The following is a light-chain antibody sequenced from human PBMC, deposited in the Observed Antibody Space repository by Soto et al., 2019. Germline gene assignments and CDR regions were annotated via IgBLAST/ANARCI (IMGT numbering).Light chain of an antibody. Sequence: DIQMTQSPSSLSASVGDRVTITCRASQSIRNYLNWYQQKPGKAPKVLIYTASSLQRGAPSRFTGSGPGPDFTLSIGRLKPGDFGTYLCQRTCSSPPGACGQGTKVEIE. J-gene: IGKJ1*01. CDR1: QSIRNY. CDR2: TAS. CDR3: QRTCSSPPGA. V-gene: IGKV1-39*01.